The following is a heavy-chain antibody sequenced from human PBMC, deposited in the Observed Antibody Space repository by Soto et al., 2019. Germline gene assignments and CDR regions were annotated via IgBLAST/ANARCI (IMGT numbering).Heavy chain of an antibody. CDR1: GFTFSSYD. J-gene: IGHJ6*02. CDR3: ARARRDKNIVATIHYYYYGMDV. V-gene: IGHV3-13*01. CDR2: IGTAGDT. Sequence: GGSLRLSCAASGFTFSSYDMHWVRQATGKGLEWVSAIGTAGDTYYPGSVKGRFTISRENAKNSLYLQMNSLRAEDTAVYYCARARRDKNIVATIHYYYYGMDVWGQGTTVTVSS. D-gene: IGHD5-12*01.